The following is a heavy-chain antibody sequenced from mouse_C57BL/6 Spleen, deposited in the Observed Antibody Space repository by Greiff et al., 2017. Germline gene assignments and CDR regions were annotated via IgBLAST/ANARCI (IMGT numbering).Heavy chain of an antibody. CDR1: GFSLTSYG. Sequence: VQVVESGPGLVQPSQSLSITCTVSGFSLTSYGVHWVRQSPGKGLEWLGVIWRGGSTDYNAAFMSRLSITKDNSKSQVFFKMNSLQADDTAIYYCASPTTAAYYAMDYWGQGTSVTVSS. CDR3: ASPTTAAYYAMDY. J-gene: IGHJ4*01. D-gene: IGHD1-2*01. V-gene: IGHV2-5*01. CDR2: IWRGGST.